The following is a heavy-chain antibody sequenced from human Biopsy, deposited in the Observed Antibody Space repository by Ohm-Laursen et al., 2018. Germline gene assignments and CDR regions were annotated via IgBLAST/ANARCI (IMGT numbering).Heavy chain of an antibody. D-gene: IGHD4-17*01. V-gene: IGHV3-23*01. Sequence: SLRLSCTAFGFTFSSYAMTWFRQAPGKGLGWVSTISGNSDIIYDTDSVKGRFTISRDNSKNTLYLQMNSLRADDTAVYYCALAAAQTVTHFDYWGQGTLVTVSS. CDR1: GFTFSSYA. J-gene: IGHJ4*02. CDR2: ISGNSDII. CDR3: ALAAAQTVTHFDY.